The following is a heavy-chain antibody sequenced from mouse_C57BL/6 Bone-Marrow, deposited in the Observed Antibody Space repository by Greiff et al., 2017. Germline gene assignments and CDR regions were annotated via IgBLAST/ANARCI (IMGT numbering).Heavy chain of an antibody. Sequence: QVQLQQPGAELVKPGASVKLSCKASGYTFTSYWMHWVKQRPGQGLEWIGMIHPNSGSTNSNEKFKSKATLTVDKSSSTAYMQLSSLTSEDSAVXYCARWLLRFAYWGQGTLVTVSA. CDR1: GYTFTSYW. J-gene: IGHJ3*01. V-gene: IGHV1-64*01. CDR2: IHPNSGST. CDR3: ARWLLRFAY. D-gene: IGHD2-3*01.